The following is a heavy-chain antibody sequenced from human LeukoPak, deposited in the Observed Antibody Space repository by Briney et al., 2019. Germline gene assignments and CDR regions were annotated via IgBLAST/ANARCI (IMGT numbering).Heavy chain of an antibody. CDR2: ISTSSSYI. Sequence: GGSLRLSCAASGFTFSSYSMNWVRQAPGKGLEWVSSISTSSSYIYYADSVKGRFTISRDNAKKSLYLQMNSLRAEDTALYYCARGGQVVSASDNWFDPWGQGTLVTVSS. J-gene: IGHJ5*02. D-gene: IGHD2-2*01. CDR1: GFTFSSYS. CDR3: ARGGQVVSASDNWFDP. V-gene: IGHV3-21*01.